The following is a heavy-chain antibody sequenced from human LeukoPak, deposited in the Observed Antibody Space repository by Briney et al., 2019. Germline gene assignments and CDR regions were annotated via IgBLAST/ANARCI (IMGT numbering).Heavy chain of an antibody. V-gene: IGHV4-39*01. D-gene: IGHD5-12*01. CDR2: MYYSGNT. CDR3: ARGYSGYSVAY. Sequence: SETLSLTCPVSGGSISSSSYYWGWIRQPPGKGLEWIGSMYYSGNTYYNPSLKSRVTISVDTSKNQFSLKLSSVTAADTAVYYCARGYSGYSVAYWGQGTLVTVSS. CDR1: GGSISSSSYY. J-gene: IGHJ4*02.